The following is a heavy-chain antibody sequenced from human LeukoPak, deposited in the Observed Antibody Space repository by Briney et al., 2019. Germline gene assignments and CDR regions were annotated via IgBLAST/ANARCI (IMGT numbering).Heavy chain of an antibody. J-gene: IGHJ4*02. Sequence: GGSLRLSCAASGLTFSGYWMNWVRQAPGKGLEWVANIKPDGSEKYYVNSVKGRFTISRDNAKNSLYLQMTSLRAEDTAVYYCARGSGDYSGQGTLVTVSS. CDR2: IKPDGSEK. V-gene: IGHV3-7*04. CDR1: GLTFSGYW. CDR3: ARGSGDY.